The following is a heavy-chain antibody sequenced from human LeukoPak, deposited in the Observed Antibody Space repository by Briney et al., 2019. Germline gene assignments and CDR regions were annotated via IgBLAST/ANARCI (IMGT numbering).Heavy chain of an antibody. V-gene: IGHV3-53*01. J-gene: IGHJ4*02. Sequence: GGSLRLSCAASGFTVSSNYMSWVRQAPGKGLEWVSAIYSGGSTYYADSVKGRFTISRDNSKNTLYLQMNSLRAEDTAVYYCARDRPYCSGGSCCLYYFDYWGQGTLVTVSS. D-gene: IGHD2-15*01. CDR2: IYSGGST. CDR3: ARDRPYCSGGSCCLYYFDY. CDR1: GFTVSSNY.